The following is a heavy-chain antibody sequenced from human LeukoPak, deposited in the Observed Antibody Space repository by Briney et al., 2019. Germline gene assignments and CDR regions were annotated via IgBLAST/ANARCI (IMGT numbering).Heavy chain of an antibody. CDR1: GGTFSSYT. CDR2: IIPILGIA. Sequence: SVKVSCKASGGTFSSYTISWVRQAPGQGLEWMGRIIPILGIADYAQKFQGRVTITADKSTSTAYMELSSLRSEATAVYYCARVPLRITMVRGVTTPFQHSYFDYWGQGTLVTVSS. J-gene: IGHJ4*02. V-gene: IGHV1-69*02. D-gene: IGHD3-10*01. CDR3: ARVPLRITMVRGVTTPFQHSYFDY.